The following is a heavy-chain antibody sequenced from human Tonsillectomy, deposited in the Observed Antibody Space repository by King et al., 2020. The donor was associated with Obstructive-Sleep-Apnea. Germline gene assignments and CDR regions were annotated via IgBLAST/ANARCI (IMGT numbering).Heavy chain of an antibody. Sequence: QLQESGPGLVKPSETLSLTCTVSGGSINNYYWSWIRQTPGKGLEWIGYIYYTGITRYDPSLKGRVTISGDTSKNQFSLKLSPMTAADTAVYYCVRTVYYGSGDYWGQGTLVTVSS. V-gene: IGHV4-59*08. CDR1: GGSINNYY. CDR2: IYYTGIT. D-gene: IGHD3-10*01. J-gene: IGHJ4*02. CDR3: VRTVYYGSGDY.